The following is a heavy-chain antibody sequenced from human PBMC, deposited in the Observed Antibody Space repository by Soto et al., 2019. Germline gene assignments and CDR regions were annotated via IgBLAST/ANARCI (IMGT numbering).Heavy chain of an antibody. V-gene: IGHV3-23*01. J-gene: IGHJ6*04. CDR3: AKGVELDV. CDR2: IGDSGAST. Sequence: EVLLLESGGGLVQPGGSLRLSCEASGFSFSSFAMNWVRQAPGKGLESVSAIGDSGASTYYADSVKGRFTISRDNSRNTLYLQLNSLRAEDTAVYYCAKGVELDVWGNGTTVTVSS. CDR1: GFSFSSFA. D-gene: IGHD1-26*01.